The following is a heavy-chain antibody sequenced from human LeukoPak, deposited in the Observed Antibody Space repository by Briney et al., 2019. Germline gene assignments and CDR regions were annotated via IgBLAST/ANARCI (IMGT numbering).Heavy chain of an antibody. CDR1: GFTFSSYA. CDR2: ITGDGSST. D-gene: IGHD4-17*01. J-gene: IGHJ2*01. V-gene: IGHV3-74*01. CDR3: ARDTGWYFDL. Sequence: GGSLRLSCAASGFTFSSYATSWVRQAPGKGLVWVSRITGDGSSTTYADSVKGRFTISRDNAKNTVFLQMISLRAEDTAVYYCARDTGWYFDLWGRGTLVTVSS.